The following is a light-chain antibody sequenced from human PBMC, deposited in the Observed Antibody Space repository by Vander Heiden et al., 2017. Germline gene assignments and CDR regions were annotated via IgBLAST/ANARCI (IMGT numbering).Light chain of an antibody. Sequence: DIQMTQLPSSLSASVGDRITITCQGSQDISNHLKWYQQKPGKSPKVLIYDASNLETGFPSRVSGSGSGAYFTFTISSLQPEDIGTYYCQQYDNVPYTFGQGTKLDIK. J-gene: IGKJ2*01. V-gene: IGKV1-33*01. CDR2: DAS. CDR1: QDISNH. CDR3: QQYDNVPYT.